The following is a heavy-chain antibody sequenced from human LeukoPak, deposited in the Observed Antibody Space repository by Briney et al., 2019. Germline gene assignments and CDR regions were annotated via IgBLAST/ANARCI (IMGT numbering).Heavy chain of an antibody. CDR2: INTDGSYI. D-gene: IGHD3-3*01. CDR1: GSTFSSYW. CDR3: TRDSYDSNYYYGMDV. J-gene: IGHJ6*02. V-gene: IGHV3-74*01. Sequence: TGGSLRLSCAASGSTFSSYWMHWVRQAPGKGLAWVSRINTDGSYIHYTDSVKGRFTISRDNAKNTLYLQMNSLRAEDTAIYYCTRDSYDSNYYYGMDVWGQGTTVIVSS.